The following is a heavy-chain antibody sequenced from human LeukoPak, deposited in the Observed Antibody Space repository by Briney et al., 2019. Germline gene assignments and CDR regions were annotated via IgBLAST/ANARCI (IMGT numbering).Heavy chain of an antibody. CDR2: INRDGSSA. J-gene: IGHJ6*02. Sequence: RGSLRLSCAASGFRLRSYWMHWVRQAPGKGLVWVSRINRDGSSAYYADSVKGRVTTSRDNAKNTLFLQMNSLRAEDTAVYYCARVGSPLYGDYVRDYYGMDVWGQGTTVTVSS. CDR3: ARVGSPLYGDYVRDYYGMDV. V-gene: IGHV3-74*01. D-gene: IGHD4-17*01. CDR1: GFRLRSYW.